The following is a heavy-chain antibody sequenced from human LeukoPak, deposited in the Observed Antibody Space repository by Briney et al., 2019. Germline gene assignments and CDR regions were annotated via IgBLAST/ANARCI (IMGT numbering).Heavy chain of an antibody. D-gene: IGHD6-13*01. J-gene: IGHJ5*02. Sequence: PSETLSLTCAVYGGSFSGYYWSWIRQPPGKGLEWIGEINHSGSTNYNPSLKSRVTISVDTSKNQFSLKLSSVTVADTAVYYCAALSAAAGTSNWFDPWGQGTLVTVSS. CDR2: INHSGST. CDR3: AALSAAAGTSNWFDP. CDR1: GGSFSGYY. V-gene: IGHV4-34*01.